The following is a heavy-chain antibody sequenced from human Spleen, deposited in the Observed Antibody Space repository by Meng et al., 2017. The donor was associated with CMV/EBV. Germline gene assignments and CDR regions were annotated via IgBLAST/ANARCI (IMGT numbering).Heavy chain of an antibody. CDR2: ISGSGGSGGST. V-gene: IGHV3-23*01. D-gene: IGHD2-2*01. CDR1: GFTFSRYA. CDR3: ARDLPDAHGMDV. J-gene: IGHJ6*02. Sequence: GESLKISCAASGFTFSRYAMNWVRQAPGKGLEWVSAISGSGGSGGSTYYADSVKGRFTISRDNAKNLLYLQMNSLRVEDTAVYYCARDLPDAHGMDVWGQGTTVTVSS.